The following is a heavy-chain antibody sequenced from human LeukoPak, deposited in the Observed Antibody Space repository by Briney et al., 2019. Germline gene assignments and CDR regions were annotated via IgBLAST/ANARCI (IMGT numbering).Heavy chain of an antibody. J-gene: IGHJ4*02. D-gene: IGHD3-10*01. V-gene: IGHV4-61*02. Sequence: PSETLSLTCTVSGGSISSGSYYWSWIRQPAGKGLEWIGRIYTSESTNYNPSLKSRVTISVDTSRNQFSLKLSSVTAADTAVYYCARGLWFGDENPPYFDYWVQGILVTVSS. CDR1: GGSISSGSYY. CDR3: ARGLWFGDENPPYFDY. CDR2: IYTSEST.